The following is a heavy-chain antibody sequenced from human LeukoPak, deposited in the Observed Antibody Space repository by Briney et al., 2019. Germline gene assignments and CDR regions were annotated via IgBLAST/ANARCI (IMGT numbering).Heavy chain of an antibody. CDR3: ARQATLLAGRLEAGGFDI. J-gene: IGHJ3*02. CDR1: GDSISSSY. D-gene: IGHD3-3*01. CDR2: IYPSGST. V-gene: IGHV4-59*08. Sequence: SETLSLTCTVSGDSISSSYWNWIRQSPGKGLEWIGYIYPSGSTDYNPSLKSRVTMSTDTSKNQISLKLTSVTAADTAVYFCARQATLLAGRLEAGGFDIWGRGTMVTVSS.